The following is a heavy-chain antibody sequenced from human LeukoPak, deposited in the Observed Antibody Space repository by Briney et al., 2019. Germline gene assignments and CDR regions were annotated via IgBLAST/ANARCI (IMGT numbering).Heavy chain of an antibody. CDR3: ARGNRGDLEFDY. CDR1: GGSFSGYY. V-gene: IGHV4-34*01. J-gene: IGHJ4*02. CDR2: IYYSGSA. Sequence: SETLSLTCAVYGGSFSGYYWGWIRQPPGKGLEWIGSIYYSGSAYYNPSLKSRVTISVDTSKNQFSLKLSSVTAADTAVYYCARGNRGDLEFDYWGQGTLVTVSS. D-gene: IGHD3-16*01.